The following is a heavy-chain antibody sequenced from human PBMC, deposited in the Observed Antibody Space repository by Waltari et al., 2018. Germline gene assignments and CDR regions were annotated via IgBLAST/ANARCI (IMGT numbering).Heavy chain of an antibody. J-gene: IGHJ6*03. CDR2: INHSGST. V-gene: IGHV4-34*01. D-gene: IGHD3-16*01. CDR3: ARGGGKSAQRYYYYYMDV. Sequence: QVQLQQWGAGLLKPSETLSLTCAVYGGSFSGYYWSWIRQPPGKGLEWIGEINHSGSTNYSPSLKSRVTISVETSKNQCSLKLSSVTAADTAVYYCARGGGKSAQRYYYYYMDVWGKGTTVTVSS. CDR1: GGSFSGYY.